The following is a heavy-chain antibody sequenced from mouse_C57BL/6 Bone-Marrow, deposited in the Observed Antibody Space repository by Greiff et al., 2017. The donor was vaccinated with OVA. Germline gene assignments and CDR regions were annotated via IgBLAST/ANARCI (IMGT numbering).Heavy chain of an antibody. CDR1: GFTFSSYG. V-gene: IGHV5-6*01. J-gene: IGHJ2*01. CDR3: ARQYYYGSTTSYFDY. CDR2: ISSGGSYT. D-gene: IGHD1-1*01. Sequence: EVKVVESGGDLVKPGGSLKLSCAASGFTFSSYGMSWVRQTPDKRLEWVATISSGGSYTYYPDSVKGRFTISRDNAKNTLYLQMSSLKSEDTAMYYCARQYYYGSTTSYFDYWGQGTTLTVSS.